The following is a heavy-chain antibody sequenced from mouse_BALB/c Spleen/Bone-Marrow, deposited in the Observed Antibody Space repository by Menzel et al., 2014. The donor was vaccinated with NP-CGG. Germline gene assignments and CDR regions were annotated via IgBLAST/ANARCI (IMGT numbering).Heavy chain of an antibody. CDR3: ARYRLGTYFDY. J-gene: IGHJ2*01. CDR2: IDPANGNT. Sequence: VQLQQSGAELVKPGASVKLSCTASGFNIKDTYMHWAKQRPEQGLEWIGRIDPANGNTKYDPKFQGKATITADTSSNTAYLQLSSLTSEDTAVYYCARYRLGTYFDYGGQGTTLTVSS. V-gene: IGHV14-3*02. CDR1: GFNIKDTY. D-gene: IGHD2-14*01.